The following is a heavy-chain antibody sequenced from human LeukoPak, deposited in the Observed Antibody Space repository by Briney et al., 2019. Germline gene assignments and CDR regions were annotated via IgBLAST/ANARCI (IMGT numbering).Heavy chain of an antibody. CDR3: AKNGCSGSNCYTWYFDV. V-gene: IGHV3-23*01. CDR1: GFTFSTYP. J-gene: IGHJ2*01. D-gene: IGHD2-15*01. CDR2: IGAGGGST. Sequence: PGGSLRLSCAASGFTFSTYPMSWVRQAPGKGLEWVSGIGAGGGSTYYADSVKGRFTISRENSKNTLYLQMNSLRAEDTALYYCAKNGCSGSNCYTWYFDVWGRGTLVTVFS.